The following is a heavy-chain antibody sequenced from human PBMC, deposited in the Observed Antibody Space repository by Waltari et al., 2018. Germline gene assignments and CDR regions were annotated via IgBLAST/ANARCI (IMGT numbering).Heavy chain of an antibody. Sequence: QVQLVQSGAEVKKPGSSVKVSCKASGGTFSSFASSWGRQAPEQGLEWMGGIIPIFGTANYAQKFQGRVTITTDESTSTAYMELSSLRSEDTAVYYCAREREGDDAFDIWGQGTMVTVSS. CDR3: AREREGDDAFDI. CDR1: GGTFSSFA. J-gene: IGHJ3*02. V-gene: IGHV1-69*05. CDR2: IIPIFGTA. D-gene: IGHD3-16*01.